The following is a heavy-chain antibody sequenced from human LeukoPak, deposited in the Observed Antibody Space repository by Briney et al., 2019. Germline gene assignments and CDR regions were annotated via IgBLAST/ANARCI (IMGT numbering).Heavy chain of an antibody. CDR2: INHSGST. V-gene: IGHV4-4*02. J-gene: IGHJ6*02. D-gene: IGHD6-19*01. CDR3: AAGYSSGWPLNYYYGMDV. Sequence: SETLSLTCTVSGDSINSLDLWSWVRQPPGKGLEWIGEINHSGSTNYNPSLKSRVTISVDTSKNQFSLKLSSVTAADTAVYYCAAGYSSGWPLNYYYGMDVWGQGTTVTVSS. CDR1: GDSINSLDL.